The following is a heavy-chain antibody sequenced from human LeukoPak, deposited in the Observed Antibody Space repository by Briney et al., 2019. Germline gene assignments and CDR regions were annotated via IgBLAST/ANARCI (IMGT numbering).Heavy chain of an antibody. J-gene: IGHJ4*02. Sequence: GGSLRFSCAASGFTFSSYGMHWVRQAPGKGLEWVAFIRYDGSNKYYADSVKGRFTISRDNSKNTLYLQMNSLRAEDTAVYYCAKDLGLAGTFDYWGQGTLVTVSS. D-gene: IGHD6-19*01. V-gene: IGHV3-30*02. CDR2: IRYDGSNK. CDR1: GFTFSSYG. CDR3: AKDLGLAGTFDY.